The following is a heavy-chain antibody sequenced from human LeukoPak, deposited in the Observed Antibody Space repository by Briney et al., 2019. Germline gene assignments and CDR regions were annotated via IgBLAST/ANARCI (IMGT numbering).Heavy chain of an antibody. Sequence: ASVKVSCKASGYTFTGYSMHWVRQAPGQGLEWMGWINPNTVGTNYAQKFQGRVTMTRDTSIITAYMELSRLRSDDTAVYYCARDASGSWNDYWGQGTLVTVSS. J-gene: IGHJ4*02. CDR1: GYTFTGYS. V-gene: IGHV1-2*02. CDR3: ARDASGSWNDY. D-gene: IGHD3-10*01. CDR2: INPNTVGT.